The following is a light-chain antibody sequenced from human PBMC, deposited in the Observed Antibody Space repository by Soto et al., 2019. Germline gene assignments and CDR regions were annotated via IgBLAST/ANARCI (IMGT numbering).Light chain of an antibody. J-gene: IGLJ7*01. Sequence: SYELTQSPSVSVAPGKTASITCGANNIAAKSVHWYQQRPGQAPVVVIYYDSDRPSGIPERFSGSNSGNTATLTISRVEDGDEADYYCQVWDSSTDHPVFGGGTQLTVL. CDR1: NIAAKS. CDR2: YDS. CDR3: QVWDSSTDHPV. V-gene: IGLV3-21*04.